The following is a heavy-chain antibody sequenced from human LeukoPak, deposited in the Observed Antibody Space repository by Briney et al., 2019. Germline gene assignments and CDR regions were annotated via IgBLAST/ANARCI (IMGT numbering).Heavy chain of an antibody. Sequence: GDSLRLSCAASGFTFTKYWMTWVRQAPGKGLEWVGNIKQDGSDKNYMDSVKGRFTISRDNTKNSVYLQMSSLRAEDTAVYYCAREVDIAAALHLDAFDIWGQGTMVTVSS. CDR3: AREVDIAAALHLDAFDI. D-gene: IGHD2-15*01. CDR1: GFTFTKYW. CDR2: IKQDGSDK. V-gene: IGHV3-7*03. J-gene: IGHJ3*02.